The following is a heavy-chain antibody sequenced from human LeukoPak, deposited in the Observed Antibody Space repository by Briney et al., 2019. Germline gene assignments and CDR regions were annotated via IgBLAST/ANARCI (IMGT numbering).Heavy chain of an antibody. V-gene: IGHV3-53*01. J-gene: IGHJ4*02. D-gene: IGHD6-19*01. Sequence: PGGSLRLSCAASGFTVRTNYMSWVRQAPGKGLEWVSVIYSGGSTYYVDSVKGRFTISRDNSKNTLSLQMNSLRAEDTAVYYCARVYRAVAGSGYYFDYWGQGTLVTVST. CDR2: IYSGGST. CDR1: GFTVRTNY. CDR3: ARVYRAVAGSGYYFDY.